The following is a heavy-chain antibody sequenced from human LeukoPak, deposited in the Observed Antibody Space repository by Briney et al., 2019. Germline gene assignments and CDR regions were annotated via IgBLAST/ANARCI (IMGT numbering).Heavy chain of an antibody. J-gene: IGHJ5*02. D-gene: IGHD3/OR15-3a*01. V-gene: IGHV3-9*01. CDR2: ISWNSGST. CDR1: GFTFDDYA. CDR3: VRGNFGPAQWFDP. Sequence: GGSLRLSCAASGFTFDDYAMHWVRQVPGKGLEWVSGISWNSGSTGYAGSAKGRFTMSRDNTKNSLYLQMNSLTPDDTALYYCVRGNFGPAQWFDPWGQGTLVTVSS.